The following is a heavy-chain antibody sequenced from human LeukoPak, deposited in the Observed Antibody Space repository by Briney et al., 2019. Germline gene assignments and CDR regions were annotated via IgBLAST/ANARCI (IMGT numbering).Heavy chain of an antibody. CDR1: GFTFTTYW. D-gene: IGHD6-13*01. CDR2: IKQDGSDK. J-gene: IGHJ4*02. Sequence: GGSLRLSCAASGFTFTTYWMTWVRQAPGKGLEWVANIKQDGSDKYYMDSVKGRFTISRDNANNAPYLQMNSLRDKDTAVYYCARVAAAVPDYWGQGTLVTVSS. V-gene: IGHV3-7*04. CDR3: ARVAAAVPDY.